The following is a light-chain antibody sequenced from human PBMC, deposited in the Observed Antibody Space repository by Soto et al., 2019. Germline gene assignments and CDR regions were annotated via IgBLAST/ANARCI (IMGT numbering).Light chain of an antibody. CDR3: QQYNSYLYT. Sequence: DIQMTQSPSTLSASVGDRVTMTCRASQSISSRLAWYQQKPGKAPRLLISKASSLESGVPSRFSGSGSGTEFTLTISSLQPDDFATYYCQQYNSYLYTFGQGTKLEIK. V-gene: IGKV1-5*03. CDR1: QSISSR. J-gene: IGKJ2*01. CDR2: KAS.